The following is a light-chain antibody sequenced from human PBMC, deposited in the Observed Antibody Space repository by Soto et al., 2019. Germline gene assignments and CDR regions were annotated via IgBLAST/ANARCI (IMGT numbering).Light chain of an antibody. Sequence: QSLLTQPASVSGSPGQWITISCTGTSSDVGSYNLVSWYQQHPGKAPKLMIYEVSKRPSGVSNRFSGSKSGNTASLTISGLQAEDEADYYCCSYAGSPYVFGTGTKVTVL. CDR3: CSYAGSPYV. V-gene: IGLV2-23*02. CDR2: EVS. CDR1: SSDVGSYNL. J-gene: IGLJ1*01.